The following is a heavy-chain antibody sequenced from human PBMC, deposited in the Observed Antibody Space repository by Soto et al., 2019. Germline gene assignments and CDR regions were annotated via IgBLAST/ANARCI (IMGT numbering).Heavy chain of an antibody. J-gene: IGHJ6*02. CDR3: ARSRDGYSFYFYYGMDG. D-gene: IGHD4-4*01. V-gene: IGHV3-30*03. CDR1: GFILTSYG. Sequence: GGSLRLSCAASGFILTSYGVHWDRQAPGKGLEWMALILHDGSAEYYADSVKGRFTISRDNSKNTLYRQMNSLTAEDTAVYYCARSRDGYSFYFYYGMDGWGQGTTVTVSS. CDR2: ILHDGSAE.